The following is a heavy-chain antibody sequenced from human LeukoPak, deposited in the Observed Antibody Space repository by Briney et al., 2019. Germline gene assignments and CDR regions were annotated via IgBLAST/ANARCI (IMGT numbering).Heavy chain of an antibody. J-gene: IGHJ4*02. CDR2: IKQDGSEK. Sequence: GGSLRLSCAASGFTFSSYWMSWVRQAPGKGLEWVANIKQDGSEKYYVDSVKGRFTISRDNAKNSLYLQMNSLRAEDTAVYYCARGGTYHYDSSGYDRPTDYWGQGTLVTVSS. D-gene: IGHD3-22*01. CDR1: GFTFSSYW. V-gene: IGHV3-7*01. CDR3: ARGGTYHYDSSGYDRPTDY.